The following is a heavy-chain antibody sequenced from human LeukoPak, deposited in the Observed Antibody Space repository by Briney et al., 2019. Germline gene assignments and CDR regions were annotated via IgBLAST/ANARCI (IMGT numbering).Heavy chain of an antibody. J-gene: IGHJ4*02. CDR2: IIPIFGTA. CDR3: ARRRDGYNPEYYFDY. V-gene: IGHV1-69*13. Sequence: SVKVSCKASGGTFSSYAIGWVRQAPGQGLEWMGGIIPIFGTANYAQKFQGRVTITADESTSTAYMELSSLRSEDTAVYYCARRRDGYNPEYYFDYWGREPWSPSPQ. CDR1: GGTFSSYA. D-gene: IGHD5-24*01.